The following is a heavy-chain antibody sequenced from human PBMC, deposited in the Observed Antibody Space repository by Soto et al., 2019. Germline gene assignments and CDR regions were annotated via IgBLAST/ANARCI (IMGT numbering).Heavy chain of an antibody. V-gene: IGHV1-69*13. D-gene: IGHD6-6*01. CDR2: TIPIFGTA. CDR1: GGTFSSYA. J-gene: IGHJ4*02. CDR3: ARDSRIKYSSSSPFDY. Sequence: SVKVSCKASGGTFSSYAISWVRQAPGQGLEWMGGTIPIFGTANYAQKFQGRVTITADESTSTAYMELSSLRSEDTAVYYCARDSRIKYSSSSPFDYWGQGTLVTVSS.